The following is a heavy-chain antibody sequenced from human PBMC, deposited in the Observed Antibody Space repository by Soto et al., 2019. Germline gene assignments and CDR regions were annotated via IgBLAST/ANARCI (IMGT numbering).Heavy chain of an antibody. D-gene: IGHD5-18*01. CDR1: GGTFSSYA. V-gene: IGHV1-69*13. CDR3: VRADVHSYGYSCFDY. J-gene: IGHJ4*02. CDR2: IIPIFGTA. Sequence: WASVKVSCKASGGTFSSYAISWVRQAPGQGLEWMGGIIPIFGTANYAQKFQGRVTITADESTSTAYMELSSLRSEDTAVYYCVRADVHSYGYSCFDYWGQGTLVTVSS.